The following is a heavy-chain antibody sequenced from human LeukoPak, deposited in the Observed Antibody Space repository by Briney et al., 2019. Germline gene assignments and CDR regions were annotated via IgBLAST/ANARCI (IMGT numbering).Heavy chain of an antibody. CDR2: IKQDGSEK. CDR3: ARDGGGWLPYFDY. V-gene: IGHV3-7*01. J-gene: IGHJ4*02. CDR1: GFTFSTYS. D-gene: IGHD6-19*01. Sequence: GGSLRLSCAASGFTFSTYSMSWVRQAPGKGLEWVANIKQDGSEKYYVDSVKGRFTISRDNAKNSLYLQMNSLRAEDTAVYYCARDGGGWLPYFDYWGQGTLVTVSS.